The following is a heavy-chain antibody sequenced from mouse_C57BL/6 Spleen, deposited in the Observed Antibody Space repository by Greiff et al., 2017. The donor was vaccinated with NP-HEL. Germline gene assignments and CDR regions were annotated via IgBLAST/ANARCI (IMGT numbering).Heavy chain of an antibody. CDR1: GYTFTSYW. CDR2: INPSSGYT. D-gene: IGHD2-4*01. CDR3: ARGDYDEDWFAY. J-gene: IGHJ3*01. Sequence: QVQLQQSGAELAKPGASVKLSCKASGYTFTSYWMHWVKQRPGQGLEWIGYINPSSGYTKYNQKVKDKATLTADKSSSTAYMQLSSLTYEDAAVYHCARGDYDEDWFAYWGQGTLVTVSA. V-gene: IGHV1-7*01.